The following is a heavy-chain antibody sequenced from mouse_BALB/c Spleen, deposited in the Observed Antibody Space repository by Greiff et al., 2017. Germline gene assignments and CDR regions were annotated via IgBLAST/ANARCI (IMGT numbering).Heavy chain of an antibody. Sequence: VQLQQSGAELVRPGVSVKISCKGSGYTFTDYAMHWVKQSHAKSLEWIGVISTYYGDASYNQKFKGKATMTVDKSSSTAYMELARLTSEDFAIYYCAREALRDYAMDYWGQGTSVTVSS. CDR2: ISTYYGDA. D-gene: IGHD3-1*01. CDR3: AREALRDYAMDY. J-gene: IGHJ4*01. CDR1: GYTFTDYA. V-gene: IGHV1S137*01.